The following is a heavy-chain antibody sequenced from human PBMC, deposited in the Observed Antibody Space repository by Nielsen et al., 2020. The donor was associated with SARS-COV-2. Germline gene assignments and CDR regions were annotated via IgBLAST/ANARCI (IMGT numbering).Heavy chain of an antibody. D-gene: IGHD5-18*01. CDR2: IKSKTDGGTT. V-gene: IGHV3-15*01. J-gene: IGHJ3*02. CDR3: TAVRGYSYGYVTTGAFDI. Sequence: WIRQPPGKGLEWVGRIKSKTDGGTTDYAAPVKGRFTISRDDSKNTLYLQMSSLKTEDTAVYYCTAVRGYSYGYVTTGAFDIWDQGTMVTVSS.